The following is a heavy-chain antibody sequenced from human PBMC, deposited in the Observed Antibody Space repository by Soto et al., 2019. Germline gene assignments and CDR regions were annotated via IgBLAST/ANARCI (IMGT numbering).Heavy chain of an antibody. CDR3: ARDNDGAQFASSYNDL. J-gene: IGHJ5*02. D-gene: IGHD6-6*01. CDR1: GGSISSYY. V-gene: IGHV4-59*12. Sequence: TSETLSLTCTVSGGSISSYYWSWIRQPPGKGLEWIGYIYYSGSTNYNPSLKSRVTISVDTSRNSVFLHLNSLRAEDTAVYYCARDNDGAQFASSYNDLWGQGTLVTVSS. CDR2: IYYSGST.